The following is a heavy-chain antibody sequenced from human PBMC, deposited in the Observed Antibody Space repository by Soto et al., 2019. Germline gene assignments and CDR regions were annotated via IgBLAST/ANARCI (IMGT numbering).Heavy chain of an antibody. Sequence: GGSLRLSCAASGFTFSSYAMSWVRQAPGKGLEWVSAISGSGGSTYYADSVKGRFTISRDNSKNTLDLQMNSLRAEDTAVYYCAKDVTVGGHTNYYYGMDVWGQGTTVTVSS. CDR2: ISGSGGST. CDR3: AKDVTVGGHTNYYYGMDV. D-gene: IGHD4-17*01. J-gene: IGHJ6*02. V-gene: IGHV3-23*01. CDR1: GFTFSSYA.